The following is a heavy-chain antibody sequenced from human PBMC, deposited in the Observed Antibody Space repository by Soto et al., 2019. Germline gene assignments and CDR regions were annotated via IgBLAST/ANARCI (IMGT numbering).Heavy chain of an antibody. D-gene: IGHD6-6*01. CDR3: ARAPKVSGSAQTRPDF. J-gene: IGHJ4*02. CDR2: ISPSGTT. V-gene: IGHV4-34*01. CDR1: SGSLSGYY. Sequence: QVQLHQWGAGLLKPSETLSLACSFYSGSLSGYYWSWIRQPPGKGLEWIGEISPSGTTNYSPSLKSRVSISVDTSKNQFSPNLTSLTAADTAVYYCARAPKVSGSAQTRPDFWGQGSLVTVSS.